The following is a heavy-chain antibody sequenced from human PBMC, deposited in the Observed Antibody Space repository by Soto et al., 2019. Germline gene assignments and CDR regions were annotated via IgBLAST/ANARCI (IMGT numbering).Heavy chain of an antibody. J-gene: IGHJ5*02. CDR1: GGSISSGGYY. CDR2: IYYSGST. CDR3: ARGGPSVVLEWLLSRNVLFDP. V-gene: IGHV4-31*03. Sequence: SETLSLTCTVSGGSISSGGYYWSWIRQHPGKGLEWIGYIYYSGSTYYNPSLKSRVTISVDTSKNQFSLKLSSVTAADTAVYYCARGGPSVVLEWLLSRNVLFDPWGQGTLVTVSS. D-gene: IGHD3-3*01.